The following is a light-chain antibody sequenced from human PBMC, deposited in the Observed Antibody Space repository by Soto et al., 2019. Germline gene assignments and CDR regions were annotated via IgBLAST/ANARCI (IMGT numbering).Light chain of an antibody. CDR2: GAS. CDR1: QSISSS. J-gene: IGKJ1*01. CDR3: QHYHNWPPWT. V-gene: IGKV3-15*01. Sequence: EIVMTQSPATLSVSPGERATLSCRASQSISSSLAWYQQKPGQAPRLLIYGASTRATGIPARFSGSGSGTEFTLTISSLQSEDFAVYYCQHYHNWPPWTFGQGTKVEIK.